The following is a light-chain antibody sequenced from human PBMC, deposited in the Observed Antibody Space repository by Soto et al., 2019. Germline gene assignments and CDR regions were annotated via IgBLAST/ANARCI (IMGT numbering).Light chain of an antibody. V-gene: IGKV1-39*01. J-gene: IGKJ2*03. Sequence: DIQVTQSPSSLSASVGDRVTITCRASQNIRTYLNWYQQRPGKPPKLLISAASSLQSGVPSRFSGSGSGTDFTLSISSLQPEDFASYYCQQSYSTPYSFGQGTILEIK. CDR3: QQSYSTPYS. CDR2: AAS. CDR1: QNIRTY.